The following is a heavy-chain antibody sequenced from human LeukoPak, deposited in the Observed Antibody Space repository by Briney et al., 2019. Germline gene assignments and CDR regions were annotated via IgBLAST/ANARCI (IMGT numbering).Heavy chain of an antibody. J-gene: IGHJ5*02. Sequence: PSETLSLTCAGYGGSFSGYYWSWIRQPPGKGLEWIGEINHSGSTNYNPSLKSRFTTSVDTSKNQFSLKLRSVTAGHTAVYYCARQGSLHGDYQRPWGQGPVVTVPS. V-gene: IGHV4-34*01. CDR2: INHSGST. D-gene: IGHD4-17*01. CDR1: GGSFSGYY. CDR3: ARQGSLHGDYQRP.